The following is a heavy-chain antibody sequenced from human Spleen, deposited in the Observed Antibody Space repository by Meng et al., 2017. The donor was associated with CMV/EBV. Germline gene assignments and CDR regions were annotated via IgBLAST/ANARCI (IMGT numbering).Heavy chain of an antibody. J-gene: IGHJ6*02. D-gene: IGHD4/OR15-4a*01. CDR2: TYYRSGWLN. V-gene: IGHV6-1*01. CDR3: ARGEYGGNGIYGMDA. CDR1: GNSVFSNTAA. Sequence: SQTLSLTCAISGNSVFSNTAAWNWIRQSQSKSLEWLGKTYYRSGWLNDYAVAVKSRITSNPDTSKNQFSLHLNTVTPGDTAVNYCARGEYGGNGIYGMDAWGQGTTVTVSS.